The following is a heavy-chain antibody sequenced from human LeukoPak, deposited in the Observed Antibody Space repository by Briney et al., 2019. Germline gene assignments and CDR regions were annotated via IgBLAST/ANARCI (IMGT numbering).Heavy chain of an antibody. V-gene: IGHV3-21*01. Sequence: PGGSLRLSCAASGFTFSSYSMNWVRQAPGEGPEWVSSISSSSSYIYYADSVKGRFTISRDNAKNSLYLQMNSLRAEDTAVYYCARDVVVVAATAGIDYWGQGTLVTVSS. CDR1: GFTFSSYS. CDR3: ARDVVVVAATAGIDY. CDR2: ISSSSSYI. J-gene: IGHJ4*02. D-gene: IGHD2-15*01.